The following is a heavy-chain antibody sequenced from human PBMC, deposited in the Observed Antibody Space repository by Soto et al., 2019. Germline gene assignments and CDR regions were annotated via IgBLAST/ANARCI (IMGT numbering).Heavy chain of an antibody. CDR3: ERVGGEGDNRHHFDY. CDR2: IIPIFGTA. V-gene: IGHV1-69*13. D-gene: IGHD3-16*01. Sequence: SVKVSCKASGGTFSSYAISWVRQPPGQGVAWMGGIIPIFGTANYAQKFQRRCTITADESTSTAYKELSSLRCEDTAVYYCERVGGEGDNRHHFDYWGQGTLVTVSS. CDR1: GGTFSSYA. J-gene: IGHJ4*02.